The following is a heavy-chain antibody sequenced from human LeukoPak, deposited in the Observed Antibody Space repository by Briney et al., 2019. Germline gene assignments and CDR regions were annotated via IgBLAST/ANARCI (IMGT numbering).Heavy chain of an antibody. CDR3: ARGGFPYAFDI. J-gene: IGHJ3*02. V-gene: IGHV3-30*03. CDR1: GGSISSSS. CDR2: ISYDGSNK. Sequence: LSLTCTVSGGSISSSSYYWGWIRQPPGKGLEWVAVISYDGSNKYYADSVKGRFTISRDNSKNTLYLQMNSLRAEDTAVYYCARGGFPYAFDIWGQGTMVTVSS.